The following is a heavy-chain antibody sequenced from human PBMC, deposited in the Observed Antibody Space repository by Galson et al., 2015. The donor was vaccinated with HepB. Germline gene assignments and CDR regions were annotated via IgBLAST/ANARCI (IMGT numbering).Heavy chain of an antibody. Sequence: QSGAEVKKPGESLRISCKGSGYSFTSYWISWVRQMPGKGLEWMGRIDPSDSYTNYSPSFQGHVTISADKFISTAYLQWSSLKASDTAMYYCARNPWNDEHYYYYGMDVWGQGTTVAVSS. CDR2: IDPSDSYT. CDR3: ARNPWNDEHYYYYGMDV. CDR1: GYSFTSYW. D-gene: IGHD1-1*01. V-gene: IGHV5-10-1*01. J-gene: IGHJ6*02.